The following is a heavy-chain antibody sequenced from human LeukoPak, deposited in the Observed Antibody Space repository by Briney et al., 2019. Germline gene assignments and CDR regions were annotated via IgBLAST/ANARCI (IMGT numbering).Heavy chain of an antibody. D-gene: IGHD3-10*01. Sequence: SETLSLTCTVSGGSISSYYWSWIRQPPGKGLEWIGYIYYSGSTNYNPSLKSRVTISVDTSKNQFSLKLSSVTAADTAVYYCARDVIGFGELTDNWFDPWGQGTLVTVYS. CDR1: GGSISSYY. J-gene: IGHJ5*02. CDR3: ARDVIGFGELTDNWFDP. V-gene: IGHV4-59*01. CDR2: IYYSGST.